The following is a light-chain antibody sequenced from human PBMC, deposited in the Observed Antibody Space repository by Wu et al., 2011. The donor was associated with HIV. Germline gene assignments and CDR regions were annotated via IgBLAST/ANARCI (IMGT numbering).Light chain of an antibody. V-gene: IGKV3-20*01. CDR3: QQYGSSPRT. CDR2: GAS. CDR1: QSVRSSY. J-gene: IGKJ1*01. Sequence: EIVLTQSPGTLSLSPGERATLSCRASQSVRSSYLAWYQQKPGQAPRLLIYGASSRATGIPDRFSGSGSGTDFTLTISRLEPEDFAVYYCQQYGSSPRTFGQGTQGGNQT.